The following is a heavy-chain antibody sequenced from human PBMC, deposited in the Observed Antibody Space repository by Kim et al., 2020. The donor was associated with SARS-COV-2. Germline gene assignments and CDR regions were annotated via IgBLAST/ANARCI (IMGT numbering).Heavy chain of an antibody. CDR3: ARGIAARPCDY. Sequence: SETLSLICAVYGGSFSGYYWSWIRQPPGKGLEWIGEINHSGSTNYNPSLKSRVTISVDTSKNQFSLKLSSVTAADTAVYYCARGIAARPCDYWGQGTLVT. J-gene: IGHJ4*02. D-gene: IGHD6-6*01. CDR1: GGSFSGYY. CDR2: INHSGST. V-gene: IGHV4-34*01.